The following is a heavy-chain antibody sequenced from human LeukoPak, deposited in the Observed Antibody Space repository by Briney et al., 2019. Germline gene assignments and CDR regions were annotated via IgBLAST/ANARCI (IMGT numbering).Heavy chain of an antibody. J-gene: IGHJ4*02. CDR2: IYYSGST. CDR3: ARSPYNYYDSSGYYDY. V-gene: IGHV4-31*03. D-gene: IGHD3-22*01. Sequence: PSETLSLTCTVSGGSISSGGYYWSWIRQHPGKGLEWIGYIYYSGSTYYNPSLKSRVTISVDTSKNQFSLKLSSVTAADTAVYYCARSPYNYYDSSGYYDYWGQGTLVTVSS. CDR1: GGSISSGGYY.